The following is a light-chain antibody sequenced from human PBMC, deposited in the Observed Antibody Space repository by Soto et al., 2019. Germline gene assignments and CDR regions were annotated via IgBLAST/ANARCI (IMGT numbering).Light chain of an antibody. Sequence: QSVLTQPPSASGTPGQRVTISCSGGSSNIGSNTVNWFQQLPGTAPKLLIFSNNQRPSGVPDRFSGSKSGTSASLAIGGLQSEDEADYYCATWDDSLNGRVFGGGTKVTVL. CDR1: SSNIGSNT. CDR3: ATWDDSLNGRV. J-gene: IGLJ3*02. V-gene: IGLV1-44*01. CDR2: SNN.